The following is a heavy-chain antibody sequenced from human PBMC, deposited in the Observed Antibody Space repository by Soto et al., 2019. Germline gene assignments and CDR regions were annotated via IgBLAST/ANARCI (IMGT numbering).Heavy chain of an antibody. Sequence: TSETLSLTCAVSGDSINTGYYWSWIRQPAGKGLEWIGRIYTSGSTNYNPSLKSRVTMSVDTSKNQFSLKLSSVTAADTAVYYCARLRSSSSWYFDYWGQGTLVTVSS. CDR2: IYTSGST. D-gene: IGHD6-13*01. J-gene: IGHJ4*02. CDR3: ARLRSSSSWYFDY. V-gene: IGHV4-4*07. CDR1: GDSINTGYY.